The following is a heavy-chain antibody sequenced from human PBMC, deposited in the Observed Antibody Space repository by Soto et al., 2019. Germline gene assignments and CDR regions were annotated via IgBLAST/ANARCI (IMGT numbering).Heavy chain of an antibody. V-gene: IGHV3-23*01. D-gene: IGHD1-26*01. J-gene: IGHJ5*02. Sequence: EVQLSESGGDLRQPGGSLRLSCAASGFTFTNYAMTWVRQTPGKGLEWVSGISASGGLKYYADSVQGRFTVSRDNSKNILYLQMDNLRDEETALYYCAREVGAPSGWLDPWGQGTQVTVSS. CDR1: GFTFTNYA. CDR2: ISASGGLK. CDR3: AREVGAPSGWLDP.